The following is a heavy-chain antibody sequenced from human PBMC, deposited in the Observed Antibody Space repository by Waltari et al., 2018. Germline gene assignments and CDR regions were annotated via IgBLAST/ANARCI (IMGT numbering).Heavy chain of an antibody. J-gene: IGHJ4*02. V-gene: IGHV3-48*01. Sequence: EVQRVGAGGGLVRPGGSLRLCWAASGLTYRSYGMDWVRQAPGKGLEWVSYISSSSSTIYYADSVKGRFIISRGNAKNSLYLQMISLRADDTAVYYCARDFSVGAVDYWGQGTLVTVSS. CDR1: GLTYRSYG. D-gene: IGHD1-26*01. CDR3: ARDFSVGAVDY. CDR2: ISSSSSTI.